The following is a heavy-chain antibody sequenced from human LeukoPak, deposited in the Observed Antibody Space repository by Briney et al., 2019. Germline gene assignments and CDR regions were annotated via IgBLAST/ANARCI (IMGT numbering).Heavy chain of an antibody. CDR3: AKDYGSGSYLDY. CDR1: GFTFSSYW. J-gene: IGHJ4*02. D-gene: IGHD3-10*01. V-gene: IGHV3-7*03. Sequence: GGSLRLSCVASGFTFSSYWMSWVRRAPGKGLEWVANIKQDGSEKYYVDSVKGRFTISRDNSKNTLYLQMNSLRAEDTAVYYCAKDYGSGSYLDYWGQGTLVTVSS. CDR2: IKQDGSEK.